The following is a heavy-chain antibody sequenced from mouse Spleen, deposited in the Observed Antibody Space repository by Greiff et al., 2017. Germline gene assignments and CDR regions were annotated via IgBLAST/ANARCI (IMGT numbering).Heavy chain of an antibody. D-gene: IGHD1-1*02. CDR3: ARQGGSYAMDY. CDR1: GFTFSSYA. J-gene: IGHJ4*01. V-gene: IGHV5-9*04. CDR2: ISSGGGNT. Sequence: EVKLVESGGGLVKLGGSLKLSCAASGFTFSSYAMSWVRQTPEKRLEWVATISSGGGNTYYPDSVKGRFTISRDNAKNTLYLQMSSLKSEDTAMYYCARQGGSYAMDYWGQGTSVTVSS.